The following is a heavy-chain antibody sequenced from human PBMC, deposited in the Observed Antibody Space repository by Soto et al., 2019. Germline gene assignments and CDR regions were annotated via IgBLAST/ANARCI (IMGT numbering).Heavy chain of an antibody. J-gene: IGHJ4*02. Sequence: PGGSLRLSCAASGFTFSSYSMNWVRQAPGKGLEWVSSISSSSYIYYADSVKGRFTISRDNAKNSLYLQMNSLRAEDTAVYYCARELACSGGSCYGPGPFDYWGQGTLVTVSS. CDR1: GFTFSSYS. V-gene: IGHV3-21*01. D-gene: IGHD2-15*01. CDR3: ARELACSGGSCYGPGPFDY. CDR2: ISSSSYI.